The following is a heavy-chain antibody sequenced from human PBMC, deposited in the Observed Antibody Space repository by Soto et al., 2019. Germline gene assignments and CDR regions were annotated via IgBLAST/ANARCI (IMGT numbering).Heavy chain of an antibody. J-gene: IGHJ5*02. D-gene: IGHD2-15*01. CDR1: GYSFTNYW. Sequence: GESLKISCRGSGYSFTNYWISWVRRMPGKGLEWMGNIDPVDSYTNYGPSFQGHVTFSVDTSISTAYLQWSSLKASDTAMYYCARIESVARNWFDPWGQGTLVTVSS. CDR3: ARIESVARNWFDP. CDR2: IDPVDSYT. V-gene: IGHV5-10-1*01.